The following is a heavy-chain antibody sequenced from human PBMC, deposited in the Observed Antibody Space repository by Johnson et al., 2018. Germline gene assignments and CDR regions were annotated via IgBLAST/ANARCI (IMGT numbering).Heavy chain of an antibody. CDR2: ISYDGGNK. D-gene: IGHD4-17*01. V-gene: IGHV3-30*18. Sequence: QLVESGGGVVQPGRSLRLSCAASGFTFSTYGMHWVRQAPGKGLEWVTVISYDGGNKFYADSMKGRFTISRDNSKNTLYLQMDSLRAEDTAVYYRAKDLVAWAVTNTRYAFDIWGQGTMLTVSS. CDR3: AKDLVAWAVTNTRYAFDI. CDR1: GFTFSTYG. J-gene: IGHJ3*02.